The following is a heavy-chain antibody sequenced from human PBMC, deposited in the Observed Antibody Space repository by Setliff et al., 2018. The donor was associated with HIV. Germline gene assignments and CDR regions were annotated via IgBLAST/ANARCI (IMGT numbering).Heavy chain of an antibody. CDR3: ARKGRDVDC. CDR1: GDFFSSDYY. CDR2: IYHSGST. V-gene: IGHV4-38-2*02. Sequence: PSETPSLTCTVSGDFFSSDYYWGWIRQSPGKGLEWIGSIYHSGSTYYNPSLKSRVTISRDNSKNTVYLQMNSLRAEDTAIYYCARKGRDVDCWGPGTLVTVSS. J-gene: IGHJ4*02.